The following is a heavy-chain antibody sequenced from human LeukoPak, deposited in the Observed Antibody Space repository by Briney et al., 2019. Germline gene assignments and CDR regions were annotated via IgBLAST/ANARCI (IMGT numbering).Heavy chain of an antibody. Sequence: SETLSLTCAVYGGSFSGYYWSWIRQPPGKGLEWIGEINHSGSTNYYPSLKSRVTISGDTSKNQFSLKLSSVTAADTAVYYCARDPGASPSYYYNAVDVWGQGTTVTVSS. D-gene: IGHD1-26*01. CDR1: GGSFSGYY. CDR3: ARDPGASPSYYYNAVDV. J-gene: IGHJ6*02. V-gene: IGHV4-34*01. CDR2: INHSGST.